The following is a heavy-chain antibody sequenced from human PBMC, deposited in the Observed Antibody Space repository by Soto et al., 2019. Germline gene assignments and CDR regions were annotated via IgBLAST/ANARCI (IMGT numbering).Heavy chain of an antibody. J-gene: IGHJ4*02. CDR1: GFTFDDYA. CDR2: ISWNSGSI. Sequence: EVQLVESGGGLVQPGRSLRLSCAASGFTFDDYAMHWVRQAPGKGLEWVSGISWNSGSIGYADSVKGRFTISRDNAKNSLYLQMNSLRAEDKALYCCAKEMVRGAAGMYWGQGTLVTVSS. V-gene: IGHV3-9*01. D-gene: IGHD3-10*01. CDR3: AKEMVRGAAGMY.